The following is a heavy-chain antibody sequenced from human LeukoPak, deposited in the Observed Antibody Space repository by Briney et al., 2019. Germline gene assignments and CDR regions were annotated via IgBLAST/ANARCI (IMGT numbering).Heavy chain of an antibody. CDR3: AGSSHLGFMELFGALDY. V-gene: IGHV3-53*01. CDR1: GFTFSSYW. Sequence: PGGSLRLFCAASGFTFSSYWMSWVRQAPGKGLEWVSLIYSGGKTYYADSVKGRFTISRDNSKNTLYLQMNSLKAEDTAVYYCAGSSHLGFMELFGALDYWGQGTLVTVSS. CDR2: IYSGGKT. J-gene: IGHJ4*02. D-gene: IGHD3-10*01.